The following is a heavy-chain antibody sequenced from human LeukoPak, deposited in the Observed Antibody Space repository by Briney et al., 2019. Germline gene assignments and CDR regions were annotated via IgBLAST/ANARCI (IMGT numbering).Heavy chain of an antibody. CDR1: GFIFSGYG. CDR3: AKDRIVISFGDVSKH. Sequence: GGSLRLSCAASGFIFSGYGMHWVRQAPGKGLEWGALIAHDESTIHYADSVKGRFTISRDNSKNTLYLHMNNLRVEDTAIYYCAKDRIVISFGDVSKHWGQGPLVTVSS. V-gene: IGHV3-30*18. D-gene: IGHD3-10*01. J-gene: IGHJ1*01. CDR2: IAHDESTI.